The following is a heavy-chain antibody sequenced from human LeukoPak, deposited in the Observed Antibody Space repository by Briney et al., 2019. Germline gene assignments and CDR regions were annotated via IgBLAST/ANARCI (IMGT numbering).Heavy chain of an antibody. CDR2: IYSGGST. Sequence: GGSLRLSCAASGFTVSSNYMSCVRQAPGKGLEWVSVIYSGGSTYYADSVKGPFTISRDNSKTTLYLQMNSLRAEDTAVYYCARGHYSNELVGWGQGTLVTVSS. D-gene: IGHD4-11*01. J-gene: IGHJ4*02. CDR3: ARGHYSNELVG. V-gene: IGHV3-53*01. CDR1: GFTVSSNY.